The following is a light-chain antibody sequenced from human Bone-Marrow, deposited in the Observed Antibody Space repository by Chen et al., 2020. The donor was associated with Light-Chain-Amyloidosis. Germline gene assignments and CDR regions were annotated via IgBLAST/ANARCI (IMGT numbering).Light chain of an antibody. CDR2: DVS. CDR3: SSYTSSSTLDVV. J-gene: IGLJ2*01. V-gene: IGLV2-14*03. CDR1: RDDIGGYNS. Sequence: QSALTQPASVSGSPGQSITISCTGTRDDIGGYNSVSWYQQYPGKAPKLGIFDVSDRPSGVTHRFTGSKSGNTAFLTFSGLQAEDEADYYCSSYTSSSTLDVVFGGGTKLTVV.